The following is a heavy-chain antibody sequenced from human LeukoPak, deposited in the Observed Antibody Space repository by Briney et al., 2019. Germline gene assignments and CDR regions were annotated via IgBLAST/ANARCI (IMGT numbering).Heavy chain of an antibody. V-gene: IGHV3-30*02. J-gene: IGHJ4*02. CDR1: GFTFSSYG. Sequence: GGSLRLSCAASGFTFSSYGMHWVRQAPGKGLEWVAFIRYDGSNKYYADSVKGRFTISRDNSKNTLYLQMNSLRAEDTAVYYCAKDPLGGRHPYYFDYWGQGTLVTVSS. CDR2: IRYDGSNK. D-gene: IGHD2-15*01. CDR3: AKDPLGGRHPYYFDY.